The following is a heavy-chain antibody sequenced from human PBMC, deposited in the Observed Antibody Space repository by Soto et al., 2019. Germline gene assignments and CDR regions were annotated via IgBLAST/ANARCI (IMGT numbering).Heavy chain of an antibody. CDR1: GGSISSYY. V-gene: IGHV4-59*01. J-gene: IGHJ5*02. D-gene: IGHD2-2*02. CDR3: ARGYCSSTICYIWDNWFDP. CDR2: IYYSGRT. Sequence: QVQLQESGPGLVKPSETLSLTCTVSGGSISSYYWSWIRQPPGKGLEWIGYIYYSGRTNYNPSLNSRVTISVDTSKNQFSLKLSSVTAAYTAVYYCARGYCSSTICYIWDNWFDPWGQGTLVTVSS.